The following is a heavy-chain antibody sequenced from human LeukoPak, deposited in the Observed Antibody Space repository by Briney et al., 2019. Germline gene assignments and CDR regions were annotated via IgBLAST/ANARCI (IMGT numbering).Heavy chain of an antibody. J-gene: IGHJ6*02. D-gene: IGHD3-10*01. Sequence: PGGSLRLSCAASGFTFGNSLVHWVRQAPGKGLVWVSLINADGTTTTYADSVKGRFTISRDNARNTVYLQMNSLRAEDTAVYYCAGGEADYYGSGSYYPYYYYYGMDVWGQGTTVTVSS. CDR3: AGGEADYYGSGSYYPYYYYYGMDV. CDR2: INADGTTT. V-gene: IGHV3-74*01. CDR1: GFTFGNSL.